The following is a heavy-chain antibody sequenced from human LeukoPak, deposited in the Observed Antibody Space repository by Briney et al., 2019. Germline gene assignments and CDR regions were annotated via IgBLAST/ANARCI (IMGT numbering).Heavy chain of an antibody. Sequence: GGSLRLSCAASGFTFSTYAMSWVRQAPGKGLEWVSTISGSGANTYYADSVRGRFTISRDDSKNTLYLHMNSLRAEDTAVYYCANERAGYTNPYYFDYWGQGTLVTVSS. CDR2: ISGSGANT. J-gene: IGHJ4*02. CDR1: GFTFSTYA. D-gene: IGHD3-16*02. CDR3: ANERAGYTNPYYFDY. V-gene: IGHV3-23*01.